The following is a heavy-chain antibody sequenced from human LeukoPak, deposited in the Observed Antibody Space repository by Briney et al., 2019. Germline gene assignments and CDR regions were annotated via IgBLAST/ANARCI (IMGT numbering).Heavy chain of an antibody. Sequence: GESLQISCKGSGYSFTSYWIGWVRQMPGKGLEWMGIIYPGDSDTRYSPSFQGQVTISADKSISTAYLQWSSLKASDTAMYYCARLLIPGIAAAGYYFDYWGQGTLVTVSS. D-gene: IGHD6-13*01. CDR1: GYSFTSYW. CDR2: IYPGDSDT. J-gene: IGHJ4*02. CDR3: ARLLIPGIAAAGYYFDY. V-gene: IGHV5-51*01.